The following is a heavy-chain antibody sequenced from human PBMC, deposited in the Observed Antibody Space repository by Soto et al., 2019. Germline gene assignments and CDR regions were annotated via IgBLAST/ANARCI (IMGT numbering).Heavy chain of an antibody. V-gene: IGHV4-31*03. J-gene: IGHJ6*02. CDR1: GGSISSGGYY. CDR3: AIETRFVVVPAAKTYYYYGMDV. CDR2: IYYSGST. D-gene: IGHD2-2*01. Sequence: SETLSLTCTVSGGSISSGGYYWSWIRQHPGKGLEWIGYIYYSGSTYYNPSLKSRVTISLDTSKNQFSLKLSSLTAAETAVYYCAIETRFVVVPAAKTYYYYGMDVWGQGTTVTVSS.